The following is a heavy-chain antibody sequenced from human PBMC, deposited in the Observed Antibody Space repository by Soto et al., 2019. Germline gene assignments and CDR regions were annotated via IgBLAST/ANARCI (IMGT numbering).Heavy chain of an antibody. V-gene: IGHV4-61*01. Sequence: QVQLHESDPGLVKPSETLSLTCAVSGGSVSSGNYYWSWLRQPPGKGLEWIGYVYYTGSTNYNPSLKSRVTISEDTSKNQFSLRLSSVTAADTAVYFCARAIHDYDSSGYLSFDYWGQGTLVTVSS. CDR2: VYYTGST. CDR3: ARAIHDYDSSGYLSFDY. J-gene: IGHJ4*02. D-gene: IGHD3-22*01. CDR1: GGSVSSGNYY.